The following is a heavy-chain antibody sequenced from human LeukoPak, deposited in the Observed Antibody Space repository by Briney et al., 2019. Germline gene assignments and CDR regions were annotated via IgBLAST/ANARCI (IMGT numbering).Heavy chain of an antibody. CDR3: AKEFHSRCYGANFDY. J-gene: IGHJ4*02. CDR2: ISSDGGTK. CDR1: KFTFSHYG. Sequence: GGSLRLSCTASKFTFSHYGMQWVRQAPGKGLEWVAVISSDGGTKIYADSVKGRFTLSRDNSINTLDLQMNSLRAEDTAVYYCAKEFHSRCYGANFDYWGQGTLVTVSS. D-gene: IGHD3-10*01. V-gene: IGHV3-30*18.